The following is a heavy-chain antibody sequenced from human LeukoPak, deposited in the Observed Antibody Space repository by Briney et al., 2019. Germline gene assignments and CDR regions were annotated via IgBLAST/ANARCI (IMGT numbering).Heavy chain of an antibody. CDR1: GFTFSSYA. CDR3: ARVDSSSWSSYFDY. J-gene: IGHJ4*02. D-gene: IGHD6-13*01. Sequence: GGSLRLSCAASGFTFSSYAMHWVRQAPGKGLEWVAVISYDGSNKYYADSVKGRFTISRDNSKNTLYLQMNSLRAEDTAVYYCARVDSSSWSSYFDYSGQGTLVTVSS. CDR2: ISYDGSNK. V-gene: IGHV3-30*01.